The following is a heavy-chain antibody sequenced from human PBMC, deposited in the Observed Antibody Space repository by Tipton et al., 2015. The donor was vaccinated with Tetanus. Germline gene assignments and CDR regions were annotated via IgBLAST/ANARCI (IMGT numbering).Heavy chain of an antibody. V-gene: IGHV3-23*03. J-gene: IGHJ5*02. D-gene: IGHD5-12*01. CDR3: AKDSRHTGYDADL. Sequence: SLRLSCASSGFTFSRSWMTWVRQTPGKGLEWVSVLYADVDVAYYADSVRGRFIISRDKSENTLYLQMNSLRAEDTATYYCAKDSRHTGYDADLWGQGTLVAVSS. CDR2: LYADVDVA. CDR1: GFTFSRSW.